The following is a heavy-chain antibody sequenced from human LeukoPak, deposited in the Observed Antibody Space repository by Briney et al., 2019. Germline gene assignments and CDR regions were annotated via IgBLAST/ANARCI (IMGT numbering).Heavy chain of an antibody. Sequence: SETLSLTCAVYGGSFSGYYWSWIRQPPGKGLEWIGSIYYSGSTYYNPSLKSRVTISVDTSKNQFSLKLSSVTAADTAVYYCAKMTTVESVDYWGQGTLVTVSS. CDR3: AKMTTVESVDY. CDR2: IYYSGST. V-gene: IGHV4-34*01. J-gene: IGHJ4*02. CDR1: GGSFSGYY. D-gene: IGHD4-23*01.